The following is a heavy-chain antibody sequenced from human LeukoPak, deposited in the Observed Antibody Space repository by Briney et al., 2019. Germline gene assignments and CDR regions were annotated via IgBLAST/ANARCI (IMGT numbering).Heavy chain of an antibody. J-gene: IGHJ5*02. D-gene: IGHD3-10*01. CDR3: ARLTMVRGVIISGWFDP. CDR2: IYYSGST. Sequence: PSETLSLTCTVSGGSISSYYWSWIRQPPGKGLEWIGYIYYSGSTNYNPSLKSRATISVDTSKNQFSLKLSSVTAADTAVYYCARLTMVRGVIISGWFDPWGQGTLVTVSS. V-gene: IGHV4-59*01. CDR1: GGSISSYY.